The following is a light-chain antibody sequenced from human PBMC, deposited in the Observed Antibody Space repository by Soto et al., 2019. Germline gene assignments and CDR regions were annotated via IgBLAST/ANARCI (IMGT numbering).Light chain of an antibody. V-gene: IGLV1-44*01. CDR1: RSNIETNS. J-gene: IGLJ3*02. CDR2: FNN. CDR3: AAWDDGLNGVV. Sequence: QSVLTQPPSASGTPGQRVTISCSGSRSNIETNSVNWYQQLPGTAPKLLIYFNNQRPSGVPDRCSGSKSGTSASLAISGLQSEDEADYYCAAWDDGLNGVVFGGGTQLTVL.